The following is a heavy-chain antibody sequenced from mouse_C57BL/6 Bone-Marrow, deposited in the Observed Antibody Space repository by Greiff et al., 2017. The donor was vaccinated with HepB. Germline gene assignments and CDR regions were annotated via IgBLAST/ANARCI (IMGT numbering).Heavy chain of an antibody. V-gene: IGHV5-2*03. D-gene: IGHD1-1*01. Sequence: EVMLVESGGGLVQPGESLKLSCESNEYEFPSHDMSWVRKTPEKRLELVAAINSDGGSTYYPDTMERRFIISRDNTKKTLYLQMSSLRSEDAALYYCSRPRIGTVVARWGQGTLVTVSA. CDR2: INSDGGST. CDR1: EYEFPSHD. J-gene: IGHJ3*01. CDR3: SRPRIGTVVAR.